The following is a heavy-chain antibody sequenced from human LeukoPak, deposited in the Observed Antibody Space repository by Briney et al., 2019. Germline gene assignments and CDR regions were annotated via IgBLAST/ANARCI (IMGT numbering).Heavy chain of an antibody. V-gene: IGHV4-39*01. Sequence: SETLSLTCTVSGGSISSSSYYWGWIRQPPGKGLERIGSIYYSGSTYYNPSLKSRVTISVDTSKNQFSLKLSSVTAADTAVYCCARLDCSGGSCYSDGYSYGFSYDYWGQGTLVTVSS. D-gene: IGHD2-15*01. CDR2: IYYSGST. J-gene: IGHJ4*02. CDR1: GGSISSSSYY. CDR3: ARLDCSGGSCYSDGYSYGFSYDY.